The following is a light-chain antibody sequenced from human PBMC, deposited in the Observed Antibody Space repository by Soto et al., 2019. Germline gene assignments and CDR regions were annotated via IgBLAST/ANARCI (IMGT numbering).Light chain of an antibody. CDR3: QQRSNWPGT. CDR1: QSVSNNY. V-gene: IGKV3-11*01. CDR2: GAS. J-gene: IGKJ1*01. Sequence: EIVLTQSPGTLSLSPGERATLSCRASQSVSNNYLAWYQQKPGQAPRLLIYGASNRATGIPARFNGSGSGTDFTLTISSLEPEDFVVYYCQQRSNWPGTFGQGTKVDIK.